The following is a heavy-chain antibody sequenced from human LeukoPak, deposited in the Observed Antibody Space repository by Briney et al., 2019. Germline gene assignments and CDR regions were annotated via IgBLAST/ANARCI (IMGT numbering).Heavy chain of an antibody. CDR1: GFTFDDYA. J-gene: IGHJ4*02. Sequence: GGSLRLSCAASGFTFDDYAMHWVRQAPGKGLEWVSGISWNSGSIGYADSVKGRFTISRDNAKNSLYLQMNSLRAEDTALYYCAIRRYGYWGQGTLVTVSS. D-gene: IGHD3-16*01. CDR3: AIRRYGY. CDR2: ISWNSGSI. V-gene: IGHV3-9*01.